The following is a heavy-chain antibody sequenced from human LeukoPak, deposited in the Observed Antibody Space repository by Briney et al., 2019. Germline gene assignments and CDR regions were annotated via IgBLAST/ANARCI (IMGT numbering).Heavy chain of an antibody. V-gene: IGHV4-34*01. Sequence: SETLSLTCVVYGGSFSGYYWSWIRQPPGKGLEWIGEINHSGSTNYNPSLKSRVTISVDTSKNQFSLKLSSVTAADTAVYYCARGRYRVVGSSRRYKAFDIWGQGTMVTVSS. CDR2: INHSGST. CDR1: GGSFSGYY. CDR3: ARGRYRVVGSSRRYKAFDI. D-gene: IGHD1-26*01. J-gene: IGHJ3*02.